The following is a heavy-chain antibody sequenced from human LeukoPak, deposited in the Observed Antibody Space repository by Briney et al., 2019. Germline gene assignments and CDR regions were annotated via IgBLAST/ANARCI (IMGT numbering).Heavy chain of an antibody. D-gene: IGHD3-10*01. J-gene: IGHJ4*02. Sequence: KPSETLSLTCTVSGYSFSSAYYWGWIRPPPGKGLEWIGSLYHRGSTYYNPSLKSRVTISVDTSKNQFSLKLSSVTAADTAVYYCARETPYGSGSYPFDYWGQGILVTVSS. CDR1: GYSFSSAYY. CDR3: ARETPYGSGSYPFDY. CDR2: LYHRGST. V-gene: IGHV4-38-2*02.